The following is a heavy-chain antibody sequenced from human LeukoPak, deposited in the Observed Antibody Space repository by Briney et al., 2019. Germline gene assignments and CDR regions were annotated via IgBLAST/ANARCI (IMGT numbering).Heavy chain of an antibody. Sequence: GGSLRHSCAATGFTLSNYALHAVRQAPDRGLDGVAVISYDGSNKYYADSVKGRFTISRDNSKNTLYLQMNSLRAEDTAVYYCARMTTVVTFDAFDIWGQGTMVTVSS. CDR1: GFTLSNYA. D-gene: IGHD4-23*01. CDR2: ISYDGSNK. V-gene: IGHV3-30-3*01. CDR3: ARMTTVVTFDAFDI. J-gene: IGHJ3*02.